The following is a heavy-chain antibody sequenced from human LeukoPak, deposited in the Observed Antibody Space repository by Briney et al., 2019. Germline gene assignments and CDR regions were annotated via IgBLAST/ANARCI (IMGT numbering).Heavy chain of an antibody. V-gene: IGHV3-23*01. CDR3: ARGSGYTYYYYYYMDV. J-gene: IGHJ6*03. Sequence: GGSLRLSCAASGFTFSSYGMNWVRQAPGKGLEWVSGISGSGATTYYADSVKGRFTISRDSSKITLYLQMNSLRAEDTAVYYCARGSGYTYYYYYYMDVWGKGTTVTVSS. CDR2: ISGSGATT. D-gene: IGHD3-3*01. CDR1: GFTFSSYG.